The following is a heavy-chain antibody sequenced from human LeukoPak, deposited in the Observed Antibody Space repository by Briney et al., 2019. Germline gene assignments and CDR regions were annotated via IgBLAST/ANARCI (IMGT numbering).Heavy chain of an antibody. Sequence: GASVKVSFKASANTFSRYFIHWVRQAPGQGLEWMGIISPGGGSTTYAQELQGRVTMTRDMSTSTGYMELSSLRSEDTAVYYCGRVTFYAFDIWGQGTMVTVSS. CDR1: ANTFSRYF. CDR2: ISPGGGST. CDR3: GRVTFYAFDI. V-gene: IGHV1-46*01. D-gene: IGHD3-3*02. J-gene: IGHJ3*02.